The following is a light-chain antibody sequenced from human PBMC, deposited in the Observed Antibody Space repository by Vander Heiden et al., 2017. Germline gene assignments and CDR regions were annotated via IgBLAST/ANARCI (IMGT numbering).Light chain of an antibody. CDR2: EGS. Sequence: QSALTQPPSASGSSGQSVTISCTGTSSDVGGYDYVSWYQQHPGNAPRLMIYEGSKRPSGVPDRFSGSKSGNTASLTVSGLQAEDEADYYCSSYAGSNNLVFGGGTKVTVL. J-gene: IGLJ2*01. CDR1: SSDVGGYDY. CDR3: SSYAGSNNLV. V-gene: IGLV2-8*01.